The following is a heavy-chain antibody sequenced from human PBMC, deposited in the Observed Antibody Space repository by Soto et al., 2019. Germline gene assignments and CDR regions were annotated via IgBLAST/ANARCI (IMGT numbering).Heavy chain of an antibody. V-gene: IGHV1-69*13. CDR2: IIPIFGAA. J-gene: IGHJ4*02. CDR3: AREAADYYYDSSGYYGYFDY. Sequence: EASVKVSCKASGGTFSSYAISWVRQAPGXXXEXMGGIIPIFGAANYAQKFQGRVTITADESTSTAYMELSSLRSEDTAVYYCAREAADYYYDSSGYYGYFDYWGQGTLVTVSS. D-gene: IGHD3-22*01. CDR1: GGTFSSYA.